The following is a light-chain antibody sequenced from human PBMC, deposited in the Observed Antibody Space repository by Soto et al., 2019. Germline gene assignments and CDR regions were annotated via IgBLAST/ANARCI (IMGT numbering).Light chain of an antibody. V-gene: IGLV2-23*01. CDR1: SSDVGSYNL. CDR3: CSYAGSSTYV. Sequence: QSALTQPASVSGSPGQSITISCTGTSSDVGSYNLVSWYQQHPGKAPKLMIYEGSKRPSGVSNRFSGSKSGNTASLTISGLRAEDEADYYCCSYAGSSTYVFGNGTKVTV. J-gene: IGLJ1*01. CDR2: EGS.